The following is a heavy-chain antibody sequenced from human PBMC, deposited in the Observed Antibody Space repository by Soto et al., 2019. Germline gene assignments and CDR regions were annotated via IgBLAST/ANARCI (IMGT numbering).Heavy chain of an antibody. CDR1: GFTFSSYS. D-gene: IGHD2-2*01. V-gene: IGHV3-21*01. CDR3: ARDSCSSTSCFVGY. J-gene: IGHJ4*02. CDR2: ISSSSSYI. Sequence: EVQLVESGGGLVKPGGSLRLSCAASGFTFSSYSMNWVRQAPGKGLEWVSSISSSSSYIYYADSVKGRFTISRDNAKNSLYLQMNSLRVKDTAVYYCARDSCSSTSCFVGYWGQGTLVTVSS.